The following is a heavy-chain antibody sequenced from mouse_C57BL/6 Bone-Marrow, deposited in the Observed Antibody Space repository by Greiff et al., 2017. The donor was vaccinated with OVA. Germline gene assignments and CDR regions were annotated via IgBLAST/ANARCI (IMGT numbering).Heavy chain of an antibody. J-gene: IGHJ3*01. CDR1: GYTFTSYG. V-gene: IGHV1-81*01. CDR2: IYPRSGNT. CDR3: ARVDYYGSSYPAWFAY. D-gene: IGHD1-1*01. Sequence: QVQLQQSGAELARPGASVKLSCKASGYTFTSYGISWVKQRTGQGLVWIGEIYPRSGNTYYNAKFKGKATLTADKSSSTAYMELRSLTSEDSAVYFCARVDYYGSSYPAWFAYWGQGTLVTVSA.